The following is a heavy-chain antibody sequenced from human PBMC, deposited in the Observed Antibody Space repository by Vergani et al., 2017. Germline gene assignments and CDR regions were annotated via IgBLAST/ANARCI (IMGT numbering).Heavy chain of an antibody. CDR3: ARDMWDVRGISFDY. Sequence: QVQLVQSGAEVKKPGASVKVSCKASGYTFTSYAMHWVRQAPGQRLEWMGWINAGNGNTKYSQKFQGRVTITRDTSASTAYMELSSLRSDDTAVYYCARDMWDVRGISFDYWGQGTRVTVSS. J-gene: IGHJ4*02. D-gene: IGHD3-10*01. CDR1: GYTFTSYA. V-gene: IGHV1-3*01. CDR2: INAGNGNT.